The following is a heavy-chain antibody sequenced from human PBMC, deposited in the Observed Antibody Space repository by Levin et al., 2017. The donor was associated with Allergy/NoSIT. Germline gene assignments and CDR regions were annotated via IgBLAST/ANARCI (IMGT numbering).Heavy chain of an antibody. D-gene: IGHD6-13*01. CDR3: AKAMPDSSSWDY. Sequence: GESLKISCAASGFTFSTYWMNWVRQAPGKGLEWVANIKQDGSEKYYVDSVKGRFTISRDNAKNSLFLQMNSLRAEDTAVYYCAKAMPDSSSWDYWGQGTLVTVAS. J-gene: IGHJ4*02. V-gene: IGHV3-7*01. CDR2: IKQDGSEK. CDR1: GFTFSTYW.